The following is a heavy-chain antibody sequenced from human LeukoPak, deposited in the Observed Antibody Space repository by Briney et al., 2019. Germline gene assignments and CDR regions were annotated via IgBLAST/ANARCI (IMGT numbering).Heavy chain of an antibody. Sequence: PGGSLRLSCATPGFIFSGYWMCWVRQAPGKGLEWVANIKSDGSEEYYGDSVKGRFTISRDNAKNSLYLQMNSLRVEDTAVYYCARGDLWLGHWGQGSLVTVSS. D-gene: IGHD3-10*01. CDR2: IKSDGSEE. J-gene: IGHJ4*02. V-gene: IGHV3-7*01. CDR1: GFIFSGYW. CDR3: ARGDLWLGH.